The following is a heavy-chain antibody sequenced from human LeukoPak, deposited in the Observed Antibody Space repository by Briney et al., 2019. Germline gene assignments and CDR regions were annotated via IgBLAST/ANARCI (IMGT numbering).Heavy chain of an antibody. J-gene: IGHJ4*02. CDR2: TNGDETST. CDR3: AREHFGYSYEY. V-gene: IGHV3-74*01. D-gene: IGHD5-18*01. Sequence: PGGSLRLSCAASGFTFSMYWMHWVRQAPGEGLVWVARTNGDETSTNYADSVKGRFTIFRDNAKNTVYLQMHSLRGEDTAVYYCAREHFGYSYEYWGQGNRVTVSS. CDR1: GFTFSMYW.